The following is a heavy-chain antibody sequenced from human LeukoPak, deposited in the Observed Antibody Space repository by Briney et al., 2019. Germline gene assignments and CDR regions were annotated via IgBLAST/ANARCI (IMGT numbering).Heavy chain of an antibody. D-gene: IGHD6-19*01. V-gene: IGHV3-23*01. CDR1: GFPSTSGLSFNNYA. Sequence: GGSLRLSCAASGFPSTSGLSFNNYAMAWVRQAPGKGLQWVSGISGSGVSTYYSESVKGRFTISRDNFRNTLYLQMSNLRAEDTALYYCAKGASSAWLLYWFDPWGQGTLVTVSS. CDR2: ISGSGVST. CDR3: AKGASSAWLLYWFDP. J-gene: IGHJ5*02.